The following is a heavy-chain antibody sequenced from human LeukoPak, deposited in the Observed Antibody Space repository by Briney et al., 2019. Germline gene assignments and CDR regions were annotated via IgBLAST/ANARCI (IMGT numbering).Heavy chain of an antibody. J-gene: IGHJ4*02. D-gene: IGHD6-13*01. CDR2: IYYPGCT. CDR1: GGSISSTSYY. V-gene: IGHV4-39*01. Sequence: PSEXLSLTCTVSGGSISSTSYYWAWDRQSQGRGVEGVGSIYYPGCTYYNPSPKSRVTISVDTSKNQFSLKVSSVTAADTAVYYCARPVSSSWYGGFDYWGQGTLVTVSP. CDR3: ARPVSSSWYGGFDY.